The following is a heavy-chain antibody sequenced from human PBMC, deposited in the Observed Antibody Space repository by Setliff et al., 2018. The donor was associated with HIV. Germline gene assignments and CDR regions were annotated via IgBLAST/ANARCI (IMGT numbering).Heavy chain of an antibody. CDR3: ARAFCGSSCSGVYYFDT. CDR2: ISAYNGNT. CDR1: GYTFTSYG. Sequence: ASVKVSCKASGYTFTSYGISWVRQASGQGLEWMGWISAYNGNTDYAQELQGRITLTRNTSINTAYMELRRLTSEDTAIYYCARAFCGSSCSGVYYFDTWGQGTLVTVSS. J-gene: IGHJ4*02. V-gene: IGHV1-18*01. D-gene: IGHD3-22*01.